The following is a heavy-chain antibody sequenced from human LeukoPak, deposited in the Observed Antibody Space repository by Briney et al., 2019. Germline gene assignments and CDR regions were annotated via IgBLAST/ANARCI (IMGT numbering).Heavy chain of an antibody. D-gene: IGHD6-13*01. CDR2: MNPNSGNT. CDR3: ARGRGPYSSSWYPGGRDY. CDR1: GYTFTNYD. Sequence: ASVKVSCKASGYTFTNYDINWVRQATGQGLEWMGWMNPNSGNTGYAQKFQGRVTMTRNTSISTAYMELSSLRSEDTAVYYCARGRGPYSSSWYPGGRDYWGQGTLVTVSS. V-gene: IGHV1-8*02. J-gene: IGHJ4*02.